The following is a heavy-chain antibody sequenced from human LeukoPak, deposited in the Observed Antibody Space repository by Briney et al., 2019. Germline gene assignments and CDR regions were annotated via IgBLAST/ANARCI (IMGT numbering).Heavy chain of an antibody. Sequence: GGSLRLSCAASGFTFSSYAMSWVRQAPGKGLEWVSANSGSGGSTYYADSVKGRFTISRDNSKNTLYLQMNSLRAEDTAVYYCAKEGFTYYYDSSGYSLDYWGQGTLVTVSS. CDR2: NSGSGGST. V-gene: IGHV3-23*01. J-gene: IGHJ4*02. CDR3: AKEGFTYYYDSSGYSLDY. D-gene: IGHD3-22*01. CDR1: GFTFSSYA.